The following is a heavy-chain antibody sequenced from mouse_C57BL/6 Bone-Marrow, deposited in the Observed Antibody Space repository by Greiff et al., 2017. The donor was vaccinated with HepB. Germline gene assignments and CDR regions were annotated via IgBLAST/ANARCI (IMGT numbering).Heavy chain of an antibody. D-gene: IGHD2-1*01. Sequence: EVQLQESGAELVKPGASVKLSCTASGFNIKDYYMHWVKQRTEQGLEWIGRIDPEDGETKYAPKFQGKATITADTSSNTAYLQLSSLTSEDTAVYDCARQGVTTFYYYAMDYWGQGTSVTVSS. J-gene: IGHJ4*01. CDR2: IDPEDGET. CDR1: GFNIKDYY. CDR3: ARQGVTTFYYYAMDY. V-gene: IGHV14-2*01.